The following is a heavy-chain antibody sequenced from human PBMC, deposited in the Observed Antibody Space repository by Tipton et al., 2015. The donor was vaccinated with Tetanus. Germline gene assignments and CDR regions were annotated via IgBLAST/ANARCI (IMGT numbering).Heavy chain of an antibody. J-gene: IGHJ3*02. CDR1: GGSFSGCY. Sequence: TLSLTCAVYGGSFSGCYWSWIRQPPGKGLEWIGEINHSGSTNYNPSLKSRVTISVDTSKNQFSLKLSSVTAADTAVYYCAGPGTYYYDSSGYHPFDIWGQGTMVTVSS. V-gene: IGHV4-34*01. CDR3: AGPGTYYYDSSGYHPFDI. D-gene: IGHD3-22*01. CDR2: INHSGST.